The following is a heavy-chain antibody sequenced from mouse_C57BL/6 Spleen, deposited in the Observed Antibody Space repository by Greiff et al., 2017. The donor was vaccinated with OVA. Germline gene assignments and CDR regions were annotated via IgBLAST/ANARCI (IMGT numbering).Heavy chain of an antibody. J-gene: IGHJ2*01. D-gene: IGHD1-1*01. CDR2: IDPSDSYT. CDR3: ARRSYGSSYGYFDY. Sequence: VQLQQPGAELVMPGASVKLSCKASGYTFTSYWMHWVKQRPGQGLEWIGEIDPSDSYTTSNQKFKGKSTLTVDKSYSTDYMELNSLTSEDSAVYDCARRSYGSSYGYFDYWGQGTTLTVSS. CDR1: GYTFTSYW. V-gene: IGHV1-69*01.